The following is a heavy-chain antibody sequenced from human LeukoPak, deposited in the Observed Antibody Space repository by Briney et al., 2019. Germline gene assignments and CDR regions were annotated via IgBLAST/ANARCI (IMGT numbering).Heavy chain of an antibody. CDR3: ARDLEYSSGWGERVFDY. D-gene: IGHD6-19*01. V-gene: IGHV1-46*01. CDR1: GYTFTSYY. CDR2: INPSGGST. J-gene: IGHJ4*02. Sequence: ASVKVSCKASGYTFTSYYTHWVRQAPGQGLEWMGIINPSGGSTSYAQKFQGRVTMTRDTSTSTVCMELSSLRSEDTAVYYCARDLEYSSGWGERVFDYWGQGTLVTVSS.